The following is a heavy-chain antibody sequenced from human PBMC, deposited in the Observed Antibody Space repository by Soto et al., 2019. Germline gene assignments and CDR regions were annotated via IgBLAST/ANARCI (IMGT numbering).Heavy chain of an antibody. V-gene: IGHV1-2*02. CDR2: INPATGAA. Sequence: QLHLVQSGAVVKKPVASVTVSCSASGYPVTAYYMHWVRQAPGRGLEWMGGINPATGAAKYTQTFQGRVTMTRDTSTSTVFMELSGLTSEDTAVFSCARGGGVGVAGSAAFEMWGQGTVVTVSS. D-gene: IGHD3-3*01. CDR3: ARGGGVGVAGSAAFEM. J-gene: IGHJ3*02. CDR1: GYPVTAYY.